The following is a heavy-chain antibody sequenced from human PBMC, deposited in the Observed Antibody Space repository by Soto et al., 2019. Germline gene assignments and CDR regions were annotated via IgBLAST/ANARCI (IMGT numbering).Heavy chain of an antibody. CDR2: IKRKIDGEKT. CDR3: TTGSVEGV. CDR1: GFSFSNAW. J-gene: IGHJ6*02. V-gene: IGHV3-15*07. Sequence: EVQLAESGGGLVKPGGSLRLSCAASGFSFSNAWMNWVRQAPGKGLEWVGRIKRKIDGEKTDYAAPVKGRFTISRDDSKNTLSLQMSSLKADDTAVYYCTTGSVEGVWGQGTTVTVSS.